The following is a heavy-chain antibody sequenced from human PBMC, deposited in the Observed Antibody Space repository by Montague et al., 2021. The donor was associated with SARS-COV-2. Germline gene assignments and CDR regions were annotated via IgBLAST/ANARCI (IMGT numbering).Heavy chain of an antibody. Sequence: SLRLPCAASGFTFSSYAMSWVRQAPGKGLEWVSGIVNNGRKSFYADSVKGRFVISRDNSDKMVYLQLNSLRAEDKAIYYCAKETAAIGNPLFDSWGQGTLITVSS. J-gene: IGHJ4*02. CDR1: GFTFSSYA. D-gene: IGHD4-23*01. V-gene: IGHV3-23*01. CDR2: IVNNGRKS. CDR3: AKETAAIGNPLFDS.